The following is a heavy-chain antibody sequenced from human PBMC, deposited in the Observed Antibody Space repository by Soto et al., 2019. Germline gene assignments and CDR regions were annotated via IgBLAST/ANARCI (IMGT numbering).Heavy chain of an antibody. CDR2: IRAYNGNT. J-gene: IGHJ4*02. D-gene: IGHD3-10*01. CDR3: ARNYGSGSNDLDY. Sequence: QVQLVQSGAEVKKPGASVKVSCKATGYTFTSYDISWVRQAPGQGLEWMGWIRAYNGNTKFAQKFQGRVTMATDTSTSTAYMELRSLRSDDTAVYYCARNYGSGSNDLDYWGQGTLVTVSS. V-gene: IGHV1-18*04. CDR1: GYTFTSYD.